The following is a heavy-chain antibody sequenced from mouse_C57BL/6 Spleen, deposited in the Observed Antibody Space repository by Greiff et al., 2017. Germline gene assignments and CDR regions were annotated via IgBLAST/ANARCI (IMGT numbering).Heavy chain of an antibody. D-gene: IGHD2-2*01. CDR3: ARVGIYYGYEEGYAKGY. CDR2: IYPGSGNT. V-gene: IGHV1-76*01. J-gene: IGHJ4*01. Sequence: QVQLQQSGAELVRPGASVKLSCKASGYTFTDYYINWVKQRPGQGLEWIARIYPGSGNTYYNEKFKGKATLTAEKSSSTAYMQLSSLTSEDSAVYFCARVGIYYGYEEGYAKGYWGKGTSVTVSS. CDR1: GYTFTDYY.